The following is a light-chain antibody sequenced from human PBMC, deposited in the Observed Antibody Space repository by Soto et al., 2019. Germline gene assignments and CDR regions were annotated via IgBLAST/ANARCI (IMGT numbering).Light chain of an antibody. CDR3: QSYDSSLSGFWV. V-gene: IGLV1-40*01. CDR2: GNS. Sequence: QSVLTQPPSVSGAPVQRVTISCTGRSSNIGAGYDVHWYQQLPGTAPKLLIYGNSNRPSGVPDRFSGSQSGTSASLAITGLQAEYEADYYCQSYDSSLSGFWVFGGGTKLTVL. CDR1: SSNIGAGYD. J-gene: IGLJ3*02.